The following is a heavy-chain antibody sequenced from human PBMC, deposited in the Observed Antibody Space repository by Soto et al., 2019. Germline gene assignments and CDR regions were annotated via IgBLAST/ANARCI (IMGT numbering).Heavy chain of an antibody. Sequence: PGWSLRLSCVASGFTFSSYALNWVRHAPGRGLEWVSAISGSGGTTYYADSVKGRFTISRDNSKNTLFLQMNSLRAEDAAIYYCEKSTKVISNSFNYWGQGSLVTVSS. CDR3: EKSTKVISNSFNY. V-gene: IGHV3-23*01. CDR1: GFTFSSYA. D-gene: IGHD3-22*01. J-gene: IGHJ4*02. CDR2: ISGSGGTT.